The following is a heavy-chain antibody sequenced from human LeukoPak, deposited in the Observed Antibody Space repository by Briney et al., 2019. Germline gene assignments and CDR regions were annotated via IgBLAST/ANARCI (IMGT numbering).Heavy chain of an antibody. CDR3: ARDTRSYDSSGYYFFDF. V-gene: IGHV4-59*01. CDR2: INYSGST. D-gene: IGHD3-22*01. CDR1: GASISTYY. J-gene: IGHJ4*02. Sequence: PSETLSLTCSVSGASISTYYWRSLRHPPGKGLEWIGYINYSGSTNSNPSLRSRATISMETPTDHFSLKLSSVTAADTAVYFCARDTRSYDSSGYYFFDFWGQGTLVTVSS.